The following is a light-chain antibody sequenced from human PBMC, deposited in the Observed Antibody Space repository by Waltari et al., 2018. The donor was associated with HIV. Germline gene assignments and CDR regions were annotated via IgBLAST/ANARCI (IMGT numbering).Light chain of an antibody. J-gene: IGKJ1*01. V-gene: IGKV4-1*01. CDR2: WAS. Sequence: DIVMTQSPDSLAVPRGERATIDCKSSQSVFYGSNNRNHLAWYQQKAGQPPKLLIAWASTRESGVPDRFSGSGSGTDFTLTISSLQAEDVAVYYCQQYYTSPKTFGQGTKVEIK. CDR1: QSVFYGSNNRNH. CDR3: QQYYTSPKT.